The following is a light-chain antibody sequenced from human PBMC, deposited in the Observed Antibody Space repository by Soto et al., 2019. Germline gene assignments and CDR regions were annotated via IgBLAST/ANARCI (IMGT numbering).Light chain of an antibody. V-gene: IGKV3-20*01. J-gene: IGKJ3*01. Sequence: EIVLKNSPSALALSPGERATLSCRASQSVSSSYLAWYQQRPGQAPRVVIYGASTRATGIPERFSGSGSGTDFTLTISRLEPEDFAVYYCQQYGRSPFTFGPGTKVDIK. CDR3: QQYGRSPFT. CDR2: GAS. CDR1: QSVSSSY.